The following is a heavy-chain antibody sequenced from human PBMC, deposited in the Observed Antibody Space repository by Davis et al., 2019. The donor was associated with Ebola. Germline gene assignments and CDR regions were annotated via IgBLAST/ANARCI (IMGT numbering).Heavy chain of an antibody. CDR2: IYIDGTT. CDR1: GFAFRNNA. Sequence: GGSLRLSCSASGFAFRNNAMSWVCQAPGKGLEWVSVIYIDGTTYYADSVRGRFTISRDNSKNTLFLQMNSLRAEDTAVYYCARGDGYNYFDYWGQGTQVTVSS. CDR3: ARGDGYNYFDY. J-gene: IGHJ4*02. V-gene: IGHV3-53*01. D-gene: IGHD5-24*01.